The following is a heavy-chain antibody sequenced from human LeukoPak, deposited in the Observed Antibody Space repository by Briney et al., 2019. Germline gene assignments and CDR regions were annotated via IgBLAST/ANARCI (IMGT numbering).Heavy chain of an antibody. CDR2: ISAYNGNT. Sequence: GASVTVSCKASGYTFTIYGISWVRQAPGQGLEWMGWISAYNGNTNYAQKLQGRVTMTTDTSTSTAYMELRSLRSDDTAVYYCARDRSVITMMGNWGQGTLVTVSS. V-gene: IGHV1-18*01. CDR1: GYTFTIYG. D-gene: IGHD3-22*01. CDR3: ARDRSVITMMGN. J-gene: IGHJ4*02.